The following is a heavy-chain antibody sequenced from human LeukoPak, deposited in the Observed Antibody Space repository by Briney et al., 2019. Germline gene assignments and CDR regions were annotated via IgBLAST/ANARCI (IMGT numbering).Heavy chain of an antibody. D-gene: IGHD4-17*01. J-gene: IGHJ4*02. CDR3: ARPNGDYVGDYFDY. Sequence: SVKVSCKASGGTFSSYAISWVRQAPGQGLEWMGGIIPIFGTANYAQKFQGRVTITADESTSTAYMELRSLRSDDTAVYYCARPNGDYVGDYFDYWGQGTLVTVSS. V-gene: IGHV1-69*13. CDR1: GGTFSSYA. CDR2: IIPIFGTA.